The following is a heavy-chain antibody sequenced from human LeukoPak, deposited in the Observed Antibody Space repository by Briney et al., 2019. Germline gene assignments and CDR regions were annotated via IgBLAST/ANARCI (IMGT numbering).Heavy chain of an antibody. CDR2: ISSSGSTI. V-gene: IGHV3-11*01. D-gene: IGHD1-26*01. CDR3: ARGSAWSDYTNDAFDI. Sequence: PGGSPRLSCAASGFTFSDYYMSWIRQAPGKGLEWVSYISSSGSTIYYADSVKGRFTISRDNAKNSLYLQMNSLRAEDTAVYYCARGSAWSDYTNDAFDIWGQGTMVTVSS. CDR1: GFTFSDYY. J-gene: IGHJ3*02.